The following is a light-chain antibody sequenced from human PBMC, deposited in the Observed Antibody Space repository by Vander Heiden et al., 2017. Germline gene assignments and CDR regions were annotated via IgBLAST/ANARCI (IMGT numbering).Light chain of an antibody. J-gene: IGKJ4*01. V-gene: IGKV2D-29*01. CDR3: RQRIKLPRT. Sequence: DIVMTQTPLSLSVTPGQPASISCKSSQSLLHSDGKTYLYWYLQKPGQPPQLLIYEVSNRVAGVPDRLSGRGSGTDFTLKISRGEAEDVGVSYCRQRIKLPRTLVGGTKVEIK. CDR1: QSLLHSDGKTY. CDR2: EVS.